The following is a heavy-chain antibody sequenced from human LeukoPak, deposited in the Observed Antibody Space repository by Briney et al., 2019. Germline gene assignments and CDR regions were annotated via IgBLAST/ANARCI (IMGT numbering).Heavy chain of an antibody. CDR1: GGSISSYY. CDR2: IYTSGST. J-gene: IGHJ6*02. CDR3: ARVPRSGGYYYGMDV. D-gene: IGHD3-10*01. V-gene: IGHV4-4*07. Sequence: SETLSLTCTVSGGSISSYYWSWIRQPAGKGLEWIGRIYTSGSTNYTPSLKSPVTMSVDTSKNQFSLKLRSVTAADTAVYYCARVPRSGGYYYGMDVWGQGTTVTVSS.